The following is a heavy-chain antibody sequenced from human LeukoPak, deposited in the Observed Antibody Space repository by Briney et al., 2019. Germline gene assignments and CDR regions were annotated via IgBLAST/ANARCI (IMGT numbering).Heavy chain of an antibody. J-gene: IGHJ4*02. CDR3: ARWGTYYDSRGYIDY. Sequence: GASVKVSCKASGYTFTSYAMHWVRQAPGQRLEWMGWINAGNGNTKYSQKFQGRVTITRDTSASTAYMELSSLRSEDTAVYYCARWGTYYDSRGYIDYWGQGTLVTVSS. CDR1: GYTFTSYA. D-gene: IGHD3-22*01. CDR2: INAGNGNT. V-gene: IGHV1-3*01.